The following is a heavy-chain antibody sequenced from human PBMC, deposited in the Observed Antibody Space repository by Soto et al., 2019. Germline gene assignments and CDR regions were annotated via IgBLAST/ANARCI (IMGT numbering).Heavy chain of an antibody. V-gene: IGHV3-23*01. D-gene: IGHD6-19*01. CDR2: ISGSGGST. J-gene: IGHJ1*01. CDR3: AKPSSGWYSYFQH. CDR1: GFTFSSYA. Sequence: EVQLLESGGGLVQPGGSLRLSRAASGFTFSSYAMSWVRQAPGKGLEWVSAISGSGGSTYYADSVKGRFTISRDNSKNTLYLQMNSLRAEDTAVYYCAKPSSGWYSYFQHWGQGTLVTVSS.